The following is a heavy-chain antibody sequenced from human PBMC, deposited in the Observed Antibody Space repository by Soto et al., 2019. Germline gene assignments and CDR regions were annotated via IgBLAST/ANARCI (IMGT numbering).Heavy chain of an antibody. J-gene: IGHJ4*02. Sequence: SETLSLTCTVSGGSVSSGSYYWSWIRQPPGKGLEWIGYIYYSGSTNYNPSLKSRVTISVDTSKNQFSLKLSSVTAADTAVYYSPRDYSRSISVVYPGQRTLVSV. CDR1: GGSVSSGSYY. V-gene: IGHV4-61*01. CDR3: PRDYSRSISVVY. CDR2: IYYSGST. D-gene: IGHD6-6*01.